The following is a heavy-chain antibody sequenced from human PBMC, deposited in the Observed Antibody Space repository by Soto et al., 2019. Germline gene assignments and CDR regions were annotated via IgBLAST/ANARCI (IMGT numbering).Heavy chain of an antibody. CDR1: GYTFTSYD. CDR2: MNPNSGNT. Sequence: ASVKVSCKASGYTFTSYDINWVRQATGQGLEWMGWMNPNSGNTGYAQKFQGRVTMTRNTSISTAYMELSSLRSEDTAVYYCARGGLMGMGYSYDMDVWGKGTTVTVSS. CDR3: ARGGLMGMGYSYDMDV. D-gene: IGHD2-8*01. J-gene: IGHJ6*03. V-gene: IGHV1-8*02.